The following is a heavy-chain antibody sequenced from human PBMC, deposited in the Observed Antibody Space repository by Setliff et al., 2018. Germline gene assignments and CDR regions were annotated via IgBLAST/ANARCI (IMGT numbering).Heavy chain of an antibody. CDR1: GYTFIDQY. V-gene: IGHV1-2*02. CDR2: INPDSGDT. J-gene: IGHJ5*02. Sequence: ASVKVSCKASGYTFIDQYIHWVRQAPGQGLEWMGWINPDSGDTRIGQKFQDRVTMARDTSITTAYMELSRLTFDDTAVYYCARARLCNYGPPLLDLWGQGTLVTVSS. D-gene: IGHD3-16*01. CDR3: ARARLCNYGPPLLDL.